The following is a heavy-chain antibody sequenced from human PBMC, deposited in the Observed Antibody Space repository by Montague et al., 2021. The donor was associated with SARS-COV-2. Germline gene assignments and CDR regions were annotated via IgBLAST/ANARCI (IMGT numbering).Heavy chain of an antibody. CDR3: ARARASWIVVLNEFDI. V-gene: IGHV4-31*03. CDR1: GGSISSDNYY. D-gene: IGHD2-21*01. Sequence: TLSLTCTVSGGSISSDNYYWSRNPQHQGKDLDWIVYIYYSGSSYYNLSLKSRVTISVDTSKNSFSLRLSSVTAADTAVYACARARASWIVVLNEFDIWGQGTLVTVSS. CDR2: IYYSGSS. J-gene: IGHJ4*02.